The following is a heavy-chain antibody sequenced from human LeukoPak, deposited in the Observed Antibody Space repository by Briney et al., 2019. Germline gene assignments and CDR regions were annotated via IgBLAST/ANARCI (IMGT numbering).Heavy chain of an antibody. D-gene: IGHD3-10*01. Sequence: GESLQISCQGSGCPFTNYRIGWVRQMPGKGLEWMGIINPGDSDTRYSPSFRGQVTMSADKTTSTAYLQWSSLKASDTAMYYCARRYYGSGSYRGYYFDYWGQGTLVTVSS. CDR3: ARRYYGSGSYRGYYFDY. CDR1: GCPFTNYR. J-gene: IGHJ4*02. CDR2: INPGDSDT. V-gene: IGHV5-51*01.